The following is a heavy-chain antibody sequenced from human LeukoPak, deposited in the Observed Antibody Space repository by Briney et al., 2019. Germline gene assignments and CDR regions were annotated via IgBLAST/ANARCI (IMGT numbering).Heavy chain of an antibody. J-gene: IGHJ3*02. CDR3: AKAPGYINDAFDI. D-gene: IGHD5-18*01. Sequence: GGSLRLSCAASGFTFSAYAMTWVRQAPGKGLEWVSGISGSGGNTYYADSVKGRFTISRDNSKNTLYLQMNTLRAEDTAVYYCAKAPGYINDAFDIWGQGTMVTVSS. CDR1: GFTFSAYA. CDR2: ISGSGGNT. V-gene: IGHV3-23*01.